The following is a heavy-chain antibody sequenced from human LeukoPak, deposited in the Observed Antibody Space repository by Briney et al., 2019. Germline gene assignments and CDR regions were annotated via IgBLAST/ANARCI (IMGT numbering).Heavy chain of an antibody. V-gene: IGHV4-34*01. J-gene: IGHJ4*02. CDR2: INHSGST. CDR1: GGSLSDYY. CDR3: ARLSSGWPYYFDY. Sequence: SETLSLTCAVYGGSLSDYYWSWIRQPPGKGLEWIGEINHSGSTNYNPSLKSRVTISVDTSKNQFSLKLSSVTAADTAVYYCARLSSGWPYYFDYWGQGTLVTVSS. D-gene: IGHD6-19*01.